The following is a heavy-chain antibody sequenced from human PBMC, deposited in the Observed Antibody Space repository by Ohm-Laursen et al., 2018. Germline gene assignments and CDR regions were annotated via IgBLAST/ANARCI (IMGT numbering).Heavy chain of an antibody. CDR1: GYTFTGYY. CDR2: INPNSGGT. Sequence: ASVKVSCKASGYTFTGYYMHWVRQAPGQGLEWMGWINPNSGGTNYAQKFQGRVTMTRDTSISTAYMELRSLRSDDTAVYYCATYYYDSSGYSQPYYYYGMDVWGQGTTVTVSS. D-gene: IGHD3-22*01. J-gene: IGHJ6*02. CDR3: ATYYYDSSGYSQPYYYYGMDV. V-gene: IGHV1-2*02.